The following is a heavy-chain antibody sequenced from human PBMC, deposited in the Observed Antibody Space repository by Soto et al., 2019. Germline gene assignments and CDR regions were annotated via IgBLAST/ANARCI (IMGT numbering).Heavy chain of an antibody. Sequence: PSETLSLTCTVSGGSISSYYWSWIRQPPGKGLEWIGEAHHSGRTNYNPSLKSRVTISVDKSKNHFSLKLSSVTAADTAVYYCARRYSSAFDIWGQGTMVTVSS. CDR1: GGSISSYY. D-gene: IGHD6-13*01. CDR2: AHHSGRT. J-gene: IGHJ3*02. CDR3: ARRYSSAFDI. V-gene: IGHV4-59*08.